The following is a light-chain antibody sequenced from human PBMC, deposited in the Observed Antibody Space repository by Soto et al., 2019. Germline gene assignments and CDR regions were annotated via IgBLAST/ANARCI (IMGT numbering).Light chain of an antibody. CDR3: QQSYFTPIT. CDR2: AAS. V-gene: IGKV1-39*01. Sequence: DIQITQSPSSLSASVGDRVTITCRASQSISSYLNWYQQKPGKAPQLLIYAASSLQSGVPSRFSGSASGTDFTLTIGSLQPEDFATYYCQQSYFTPITFGQGTRLEIK. J-gene: IGKJ5*01. CDR1: QSISSY.